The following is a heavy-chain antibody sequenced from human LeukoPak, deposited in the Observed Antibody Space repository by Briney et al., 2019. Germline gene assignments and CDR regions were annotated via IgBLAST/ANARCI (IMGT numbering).Heavy chain of an antibody. D-gene: IGHD1-26*01. CDR2: IHAGGTT. CDR3: ARVVYSGNYHVGESDY. CDR1: GFTVSTYY. V-gene: IGHV3-53*01. J-gene: IGHJ4*02. Sequence: GGSLRLSCTASGFTVSTYYMTWVRQAPGKGLEWVSVIHAGGTTNYADSVKGRFTISRDNSKNTLYLQMNSLRAEDTAVYYCARVVYSGNYHVGESDYWGQGTLVTVSS.